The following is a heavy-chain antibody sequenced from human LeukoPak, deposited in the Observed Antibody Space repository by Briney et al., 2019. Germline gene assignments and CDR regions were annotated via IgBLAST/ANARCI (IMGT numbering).Heavy chain of an antibody. CDR1: GFTFSSFA. V-gene: IGHV3-23*01. CDR2: ISSSGVGT. CDR3: AKDYVWGSIDY. J-gene: IGHJ4*02. D-gene: IGHD3-16*01. Sequence: GGTLRLSCAASGFTFSSFAMSWIRQAPGKGLEWVSSISSSGVGTYYADSVRGRFTISRDNSKNTLFLQMNSLRAEDSAVYYCAKDYVWGSIDYWGQGTLVTVSS.